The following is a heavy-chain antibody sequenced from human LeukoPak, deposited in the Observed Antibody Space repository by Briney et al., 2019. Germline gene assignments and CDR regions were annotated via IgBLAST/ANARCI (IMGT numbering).Heavy chain of an antibody. D-gene: IGHD3-3*01. CDR3: AKAVTYYDFWSGYYPFDYHYGMDV. J-gene: IGHJ6*02. CDR2: ISYDGSNK. CDR1: GFTFSSYG. V-gene: IGHV3-30*18. Sequence: GGSLRLSCAASGFTFSSYGMHWVRQAPGKGLEWVAVISYDGSNKYYADSVKGRFTISRDNSKNTLYLQMNSLRAEDTAVYYCAKAVTYYDFWSGYYPFDYHYGMDVWGQGTTVTVSS.